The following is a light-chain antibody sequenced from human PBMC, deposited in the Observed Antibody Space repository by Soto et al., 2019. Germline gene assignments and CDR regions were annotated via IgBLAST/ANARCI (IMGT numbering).Light chain of an antibody. Sequence: DIQMTQSPSSLSASVGDRVTITCRASQSTRTSLNWYQQKPGKAPSLLIHSASSLQGGVPSRFSGSGSGTHFTLTISSLQPEDFATYYCQQLHGYPITFGQGTRLEI. CDR1: QSTRTS. CDR2: SAS. V-gene: IGKV1-39*01. J-gene: IGKJ5*01. CDR3: QQLHGYPIT.